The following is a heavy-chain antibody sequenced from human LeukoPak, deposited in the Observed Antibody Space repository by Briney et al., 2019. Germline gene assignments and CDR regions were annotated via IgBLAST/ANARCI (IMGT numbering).Heavy chain of an antibody. CDR1: GGSFSVYY. CDR2: INHSVST. CDR3: AAGYYDSSTFDP. Sequence: KASETLSLTCAVYGGSFSVYYWGWIRQPPGKWLEWIGEINHSVSTNYNPSLKSRVTISVDTSKNQFSLKLSSVTAADTAVYYCAAGYYDSSTFDPWGQGTLVTVS. D-gene: IGHD3-22*01. V-gene: IGHV4-34*01. J-gene: IGHJ5*02.